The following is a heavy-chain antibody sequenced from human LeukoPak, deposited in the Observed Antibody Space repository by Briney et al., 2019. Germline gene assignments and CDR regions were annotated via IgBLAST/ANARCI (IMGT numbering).Heavy chain of an antibody. J-gene: IGHJ6*03. Sequence: PGGSLRLSCAASGFTFSSYWMSWVRQAPGKGLEWVANIKQDGSEKYYVDSVKGRFTISRDNAKNSLYLQMNSLRAEDTAVYYCAREVVWLRRGAYYYYYYMDVWGKGTTVTISS. V-gene: IGHV3-7*01. CDR1: GFTFSSYW. CDR3: AREVVWLRRGAYYYYYYMDV. D-gene: IGHD5-12*01. CDR2: IKQDGSEK.